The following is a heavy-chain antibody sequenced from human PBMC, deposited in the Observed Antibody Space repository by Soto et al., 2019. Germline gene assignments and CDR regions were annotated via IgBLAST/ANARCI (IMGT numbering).Heavy chain of an antibody. J-gene: IGHJ6*02. D-gene: IGHD5-12*01. CDR2: INHSGST. CDR1: GGSFSGYY. Sequence: SETLSLTCAVYGGSFSGYYWGWIRQPPGKGLEWIGEINHSGSTNYNPSLKSRVTISVDTSKNQFSLKLSSVTAADTAVYYCARGRKRGYGWGDYYYYGMDVWGQGTTVTVSS. V-gene: IGHV4-34*01. CDR3: ARGRKRGYGWGDYYYYGMDV.